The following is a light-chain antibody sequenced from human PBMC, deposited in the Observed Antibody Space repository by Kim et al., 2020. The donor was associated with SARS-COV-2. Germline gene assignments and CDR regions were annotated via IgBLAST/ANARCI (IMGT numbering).Light chain of an antibody. J-gene: IGLJ2*01. CDR2: DVT. CDR3: SSYTSSSTVV. V-gene: IGLV2-14*03. CDR1: SSDVGGYNY. Sequence: QSVLTQPASVSGSPGQSITISCTGTSSDVGGYNYVSWYQQYPGKAPKLMLYDVTKRPSGVSNRFSGSKSGNTASLTISGLQAEDEADYYCSSYTSSSTVVFGGGTQLTVL.